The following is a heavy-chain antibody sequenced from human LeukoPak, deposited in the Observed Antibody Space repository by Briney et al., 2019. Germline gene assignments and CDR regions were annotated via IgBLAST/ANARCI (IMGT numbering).Heavy chain of an antibody. V-gene: IGHV3-21*01. CDR1: GFTFSTYA. CDR2: ISSSSSYI. J-gene: IGHJ5*02. Sequence: KSGGSLRLSCAASGFTFSTYAMNRVRQAPGKGLEWVSSISSSSSYIYYADSVKGRFTISRDNAKNSLYLQMNSLRAGDTAVYYCARDLQQSTLSNNWFDPWGQGTLVTVSS. D-gene: IGHD6-13*01. CDR3: ARDLQQSTLSNNWFDP.